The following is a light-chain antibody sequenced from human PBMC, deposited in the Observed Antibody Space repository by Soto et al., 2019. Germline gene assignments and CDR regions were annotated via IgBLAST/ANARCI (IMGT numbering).Light chain of an antibody. CDR2: SNN. Sequence: QSVLTQPPSASGTPGQRVTISCSGSSSNIGSHTVNWYQQLPGTAPKLLIYSNNQRPSGVPDRFSGSKSGTSASLAISGLQSEDEDDYYCSAWDDSLNGYVFGTGTKVTVL. CDR3: SAWDDSLNGYV. V-gene: IGLV1-44*01. CDR1: SSNIGSHT. J-gene: IGLJ1*01.